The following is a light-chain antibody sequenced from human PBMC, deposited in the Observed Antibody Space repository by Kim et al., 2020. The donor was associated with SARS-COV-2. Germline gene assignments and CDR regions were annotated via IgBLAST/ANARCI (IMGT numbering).Light chain of an antibody. CDR1: SPRNYF. CDR3: NSRDSSGDHVV. Sequence: AVGRTGRRTCQGNSPRNYFATGYQHRPGQAPVLVLYGNYNPPSGTPGRSSGSASGNTASLTIAGAQAEDAADYYCNSRDSSGDHVVFGGGTQLTVL. J-gene: IGLJ3*02. CDR2: GNY. V-gene: IGLV3-19*01.